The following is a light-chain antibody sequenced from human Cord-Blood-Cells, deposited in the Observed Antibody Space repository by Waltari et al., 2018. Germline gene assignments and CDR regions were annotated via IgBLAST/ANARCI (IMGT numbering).Light chain of an antibody. CDR2: NDG. V-gene: IGLV3-25*03. CDR1: ALPKPY. J-gene: IGLJ3*02. CDR3: QSADSSGTWV. Sequence: SYELTQPPSVSVSPGPTARITCSGDALPKPYATWYQQKPGQAPVLGIYNDGERHSGIPGRFSDARSGTTVTLTISGVQAEDEADYYCQSADSSGTWVFGGGTKLTVL.